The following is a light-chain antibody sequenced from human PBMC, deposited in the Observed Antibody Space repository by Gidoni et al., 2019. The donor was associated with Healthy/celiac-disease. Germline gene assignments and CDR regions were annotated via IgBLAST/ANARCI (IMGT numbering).Light chain of an antibody. CDR2: WAS. CDR1: QSVLYSSNNKNY. V-gene: IGKV4-1*01. Sequence: DIVMPQSPDSLAVSLGERDTINCKSSQSVLYSSNNKNYLAWYQQKPGQPPKLLIYWASTRESGVPDRLSGSGSGTDFTLTISSLQAEDVAVYYCQQYYSTTFTFGGGTKVEIK. CDR3: QQYYSTTFT. J-gene: IGKJ4*01.